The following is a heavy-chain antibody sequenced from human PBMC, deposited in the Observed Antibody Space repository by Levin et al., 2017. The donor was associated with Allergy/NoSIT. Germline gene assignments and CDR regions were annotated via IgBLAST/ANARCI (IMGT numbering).Heavy chain of an antibody. CDR3: TKDVVFGTSSWSLDY. V-gene: IGHV3-30*18. J-gene: IGHJ4*02. Sequence: GGSLRLSCAASGFRFSSFGMHWVCQAPGKGLDWVAVISFDGSDKYYADSVKGRFTISRDNSKNRLFLQMNSLRAEDTALYYCTKDVVFGTSSWSLDYWGQGAQVTVSS. D-gene: IGHD6-13*01. CDR1: GFRFSSFG. CDR2: ISFDGSDK.